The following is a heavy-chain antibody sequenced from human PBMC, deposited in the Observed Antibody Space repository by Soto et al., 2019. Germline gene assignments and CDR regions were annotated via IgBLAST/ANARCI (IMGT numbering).Heavy chain of an antibody. D-gene: IGHD1-1*01. CDR2: INPNSGGT. J-gene: IGHJ6*02. CDR1: GYTFTSYG. CDR3: ARGGEITTLYYYYGMDV. Sequence: ASVKVSCKASGYTFTSYGISWVRQAPGQGLEWMGWINPNSGGTNYAQKFQGWVTMTRDTSISTAYMELSRLRSDDTAVYYCARGGEITTLYYYYGMDVWGQGTTVTVSS. V-gene: IGHV1-2*04.